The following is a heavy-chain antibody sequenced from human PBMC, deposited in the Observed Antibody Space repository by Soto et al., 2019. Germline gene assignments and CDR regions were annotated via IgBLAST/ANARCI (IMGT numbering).Heavy chain of an antibody. CDR3: ARSRTVVVVITTFWFDP. D-gene: IGHD3-22*01. V-gene: IGHV3-30-3*01. J-gene: IGHJ5*02. CDR1: GFTFSSYA. CDR2: ISYDGSNK. Sequence: QVQLVESGGGVVQPGRSLRLSCAASGFTFSSYAMHWVRQAPGKGLEWVAVISYDGSNKYYADSVKGRFTISRDNSKNTLYLQMNSLRADDTAVYYCARSRTVVVVITTFWFDPWGQGTLVTVSS.